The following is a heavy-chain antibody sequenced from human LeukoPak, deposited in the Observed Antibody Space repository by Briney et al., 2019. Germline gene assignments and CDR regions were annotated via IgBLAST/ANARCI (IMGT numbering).Heavy chain of an antibody. CDR1: GGSISSSSYY. CDR3: ARVSRGSGSKAYYFDY. CDR2: IYYSGST. Sequence: SETLSLTCTVSGGSISSSSYYWGWIRQPPGKGLEWIGSIYYSGSTYYNPSLKSRVTISVDTSKNQFSLKLSSVTDADTAVYYCARVSRGSGSKAYYFDYWGQGTLVTVSS. D-gene: IGHD3-10*01. J-gene: IGHJ4*02. V-gene: IGHV4-39*01.